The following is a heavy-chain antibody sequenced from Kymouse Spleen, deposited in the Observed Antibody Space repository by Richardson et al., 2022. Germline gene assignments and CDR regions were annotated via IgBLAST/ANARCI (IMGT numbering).Heavy chain of an antibody. V-gene: IGHV3-15*01. CDR2: IKSKTDGGTT. D-gene: IGHD3-10*01. CDR3: TPHYYGSGSYPYYYGMDV. Sequence: EVQLVESGGGLVKPGGSLRLSCAASGFTFSNAWMSWVRQAPGKGLEWVGRIKSKTDGGTTDYAAPVKGRFTISRDDSKNTLYLQMNSLKTEDTAVYYCTPHYYGSGSYPYYYGMDVWGQGTTVTVSS. CDR1: GFTFSNAW. J-gene: IGHJ6*02.